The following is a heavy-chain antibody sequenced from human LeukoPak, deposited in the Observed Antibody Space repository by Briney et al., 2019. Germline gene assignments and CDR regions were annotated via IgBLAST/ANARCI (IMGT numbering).Heavy chain of an antibody. V-gene: IGHV5-51*01. CDR2: IYPGDFDT. D-gene: IGHD4-17*01. J-gene: IGHJ4*02. CDR3: ASMATVTTLGYFDY. Sequence: GESLKISCKGSGYSFASYWIGWVRQMPGKGLEWMGVIYPGDFDTRYSPSFQGQVTISADKSISTAYVQWSSLKASDTAMYYCASMATVTTLGYFDYWGQGTLVTVSS. CDR1: GYSFASYW.